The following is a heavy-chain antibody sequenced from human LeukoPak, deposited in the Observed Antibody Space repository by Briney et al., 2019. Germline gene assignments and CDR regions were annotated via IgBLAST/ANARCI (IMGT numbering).Heavy chain of an antibody. D-gene: IGHD3-3*01. Sequence: GGSLRLSCAASGFTFSTYAMSWVRQAPGKGLEWVSAISVSAGSTYYADSVKGRFTISRDNSKNTLYLQMNSLRAEDTAVYYCAKDLNLDFWSGYYSPFDYWGQGTLVTVSS. CDR2: ISVSAGST. J-gene: IGHJ4*02. V-gene: IGHV3-23*01. CDR3: AKDLNLDFWSGYYSPFDY. CDR1: GFTFSTYA.